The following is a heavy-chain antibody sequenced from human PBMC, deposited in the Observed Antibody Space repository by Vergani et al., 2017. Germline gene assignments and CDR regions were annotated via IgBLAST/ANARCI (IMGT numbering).Heavy chain of an antibody. V-gene: IGHV3-21*01. D-gene: IGHD2-2*01. Sequence: EVQLVESGGGLVQPGGSLRLSCAASGFTFSSYSMNWVRQAPGKGLEWVSSISSSSSYIYYADSLKGRFTISRDNAKNSLYLQMNSLRAEDTAVYYCARDPCSSTSCYQLYYYYYGMDVWGQGPTVTVSS. J-gene: IGHJ6*02. CDR1: GFTFSSYS. CDR2: ISSSSSYI. CDR3: ARDPCSSTSCYQLYYYYYGMDV.